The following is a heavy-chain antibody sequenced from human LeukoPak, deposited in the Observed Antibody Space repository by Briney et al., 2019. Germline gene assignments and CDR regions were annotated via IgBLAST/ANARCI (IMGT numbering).Heavy chain of an antibody. J-gene: IGHJ4*02. D-gene: IGHD3-3*01. CDR2: MNPNSGNT. CDR3: TTDPGFGVVIIRSY. CDR1: GYTFTSYD. V-gene: IGHV1-8*03. Sequence: ASVKVSCKASGYTFTSYDINWVRQATGQGLEWMGWMNPNSGNTGYAQKFQGRVTITRNTSISTAYMELSSLRSEDTAVYYCTTDPGFGVVIIRSYWGQGTLVTVSS.